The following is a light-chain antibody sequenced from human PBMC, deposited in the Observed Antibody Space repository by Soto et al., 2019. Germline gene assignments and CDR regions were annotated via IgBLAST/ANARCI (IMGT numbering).Light chain of an antibody. Sequence: VLTQSPATLSLSPGERATLSCRASQSVGGHLAWYQQKPGQAPRLLIYDASDRATGIPARFSGSGSETDFTLTISSLEPDDFAVYYCQQRNNWPPSITFGQGTRLEI. V-gene: IGKV3-11*01. CDR1: QSVGGH. CDR2: DAS. J-gene: IGKJ5*01. CDR3: QQRNNWPPSIT.